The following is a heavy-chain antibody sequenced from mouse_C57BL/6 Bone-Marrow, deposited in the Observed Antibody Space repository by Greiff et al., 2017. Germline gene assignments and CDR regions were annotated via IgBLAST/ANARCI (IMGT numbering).Heavy chain of an antibody. D-gene: IGHD2-1*01. CDR3: ARSIGNYGY. CDR2: IDPSDSYT. J-gene: IGHJ2*01. V-gene: IGHV1-69*01. Sequence: VQLQQPGAELVMPGASVKLSCKASGYTFTSYWMHWVKQRPGQGLEWIGEIDPSDSYTNYNQKFKGKSTLTVDKSSSTAYMQLSSLTSEDSAVYYCARSIGNYGYWGQGTTLTVSS. CDR1: GYTFTSYW.